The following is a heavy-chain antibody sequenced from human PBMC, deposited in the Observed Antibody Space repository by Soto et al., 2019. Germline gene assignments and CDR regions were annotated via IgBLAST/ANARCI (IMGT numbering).Heavy chain of an antibody. Sequence: LRLSCAASGFTFSSYSMNWVRQAPGKGLEWVSYISSSSRTIYYADSVKGRFTISRDNAKNSLYLQMNSLRDEDTAVYYCARGRFIVVVPAAQTYGMDVWGQGTTVTVSS. V-gene: IGHV3-48*02. J-gene: IGHJ6*02. CDR3: ARGRFIVVVPAAQTYGMDV. D-gene: IGHD2-2*01. CDR2: ISSSSRTI. CDR1: GFTFSSYS.